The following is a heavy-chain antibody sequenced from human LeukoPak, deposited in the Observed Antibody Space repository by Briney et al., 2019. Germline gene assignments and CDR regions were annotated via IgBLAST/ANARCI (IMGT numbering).Heavy chain of an antibody. V-gene: IGHV4-39*02. CDR3: ARECPGPPDDY. Sequence: SETLSLTCIVSGGSIRISDTYGCAWLRQPPGKGLEWMATISYSGTTYHNPSFKSRVTISIDTSKKQFSLNLSSVTAADTAVYLCARECPGPPDDYWGQGTLVTVSS. CDR1: GGSIRISDTYG. J-gene: IGHJ4*02. CDR2: ISYSGTT.